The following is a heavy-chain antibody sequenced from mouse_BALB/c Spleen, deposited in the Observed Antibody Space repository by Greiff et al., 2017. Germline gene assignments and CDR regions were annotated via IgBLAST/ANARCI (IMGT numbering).Heavy chain of an antibody. CDR2: IDPANGNT. V-gene: IGHV14-3*02. CDR1: GFTIKDSY. D-gene: IGHD1-1*02. CDR3: AFLCGGYEGFAY. Sequence: VQLQQSGAELVKPGASVKLSCTASGFTIKDSYMHWVKQRPEQGLEWIGRIDPANGNTKYDPKFQGKATITADTSSNTAYLQLSSLTSEDTAVYYCAFLCGGYEGFAYWGQGTLVTVSA. J-gene: IGHJ3*01.